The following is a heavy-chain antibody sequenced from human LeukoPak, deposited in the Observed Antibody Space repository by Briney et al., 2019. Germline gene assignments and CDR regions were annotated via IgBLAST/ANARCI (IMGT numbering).Heavy chain of an antibody. CDR2: ISSSSNNI. V-gene: IGHV3-48*01. CDR3: AVPRETVLRYFDWLL. D-gene: IGHD3-9*01. Sequence: GGSLRLSCAASGFTFSSCNMNWVRQAPGKGLEWISYISSSSNNIYYADSVNGRFTISRDNAKKSLYLQMNSLRADDTAVYYCAVPRETVLRYFDWLLWGQGTLVTVSS. CDR1: GFTFSSCN. J-gene: IGHJ4*02.